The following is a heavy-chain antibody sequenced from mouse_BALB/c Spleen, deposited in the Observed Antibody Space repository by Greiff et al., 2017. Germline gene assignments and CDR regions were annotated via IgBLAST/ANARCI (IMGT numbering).Heavy chain of an antibody. CDR2: ISSGGSYT. D-gene: IGHD1-2*01. CDR1: GFTFSSYA. CDR3: AREGTAAWFAY. Sequence: EVKVVESGGGLVKPGGSLKLSCAASGFTFSSYAMSWVRQSPEKRLEWVAEISSGGSYTYYPDTVTGRFTISRDNAKNTLYLEMSSLRSEDTAMYYCAREGTAAWFAYWGQGTLVTVSA. J-gene: IGHJ3*01. V-gene: IGHV5-9-4*01.